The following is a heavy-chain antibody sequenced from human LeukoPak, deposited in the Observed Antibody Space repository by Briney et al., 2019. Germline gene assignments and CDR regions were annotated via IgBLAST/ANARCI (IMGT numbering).Heavy chain of an antibody. D-gene: IGHD2-21*01. Sequence: PGGSLRLSCAASGFNVISSYMSWARQAPGKGLGWVSVVYAGGSTYYADSVKGRFTISRDNSKNTLYLQLDSLRAEDAAVYYCARDNSGRYGMDVWGQGTTVAVS. CDR1: GFNVISSY. V-gene: IGHV3-66*01. J-gene: IGHJ6*02. CDR3: ARDNSGRYGMDV. CDR2: VYAGGST.